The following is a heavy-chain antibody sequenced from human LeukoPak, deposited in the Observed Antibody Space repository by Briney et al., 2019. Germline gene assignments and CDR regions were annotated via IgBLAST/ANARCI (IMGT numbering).Heavy chain of an antibody. CDR3: AKALLGLWFGELLNGMDV. D-gene: IGHD3-10*01. Sequence: PGGSLRLSCAASGFTVRSNYMIWVRQAPGKGLEWVSVIYSGGSTYYADSVKGRFTISRDNSKNTLYLQMNSLRAEDTAVYYCAKALLGLWFGELLNGMDVWGQGTTVTVSS. J-gene: IGHJ6*02. CDR1: GFTVRSNY. V-gene: IGHV3-66*02. CDR2: IYSGGST.